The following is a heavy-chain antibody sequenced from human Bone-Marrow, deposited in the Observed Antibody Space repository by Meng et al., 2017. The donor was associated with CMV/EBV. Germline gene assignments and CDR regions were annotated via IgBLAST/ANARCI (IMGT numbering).Heavy chain of an antibody. CDR1: GFTFFSAYT. Sequence: GGSLRLSCAASGFTFFSAYTMHWVRQAPGKGLEGVAVISYDGSNEYYADSVKGRFSISRDNSKNTLYLQMNSLRAEDTAVYYCAKRFGIVVVPAAINWGQGTLVTVSS. CDR2: ISYDGSNE. D-gene: IGHD2-2*01. J-gene: IGHJ4*02. CDR3: AKRFGIVVVPAAIN. V-gene: IGHV3-30-3*02.